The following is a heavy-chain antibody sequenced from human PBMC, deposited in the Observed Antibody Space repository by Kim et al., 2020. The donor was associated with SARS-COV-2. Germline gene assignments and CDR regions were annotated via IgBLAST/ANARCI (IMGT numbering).Heavy chain of an antibody. V-gene: IGHV1-46*01. CDR1: GYTFTSYY. J-gene: IGHJ3*02. CDR2: INPSGGST. Sequence: ASVKVSCKASGYTFTSYYMHWVRQAPGQGLEWMGIINPSGGSTSYAQKFQGRVTMTRDTSTSTVYMELSSLRSEDTAVYYCARGYADGDYLEAFDIWGQGTMVTVSS. CDR3: ARGYADGDYLEAFDI. D-gene: IGHD4-17*01.